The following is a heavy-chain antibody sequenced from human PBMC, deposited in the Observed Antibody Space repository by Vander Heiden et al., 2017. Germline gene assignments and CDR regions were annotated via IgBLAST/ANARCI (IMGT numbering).Heavy chain of an antibody. CDR3: ARVGDIRRIWFDP. D-gene: IGHD3-16*02. J-gene: IGHJ5*02. V-gene: IGHV1-69*01. CDR2: IIPIFGTA. CDR1: GGTFSSYA. Sequence: QVQLVQSGAEVKKPGSSVTVSCKASGGTFSSYAIRWVRQAPGQGLEGMGGIIPIFGTANYAQKFQGRVTITADESTSTAYMELSSLRSEDTAVYYCARVGDIRRIWFDPWGQGTLVTVSS.